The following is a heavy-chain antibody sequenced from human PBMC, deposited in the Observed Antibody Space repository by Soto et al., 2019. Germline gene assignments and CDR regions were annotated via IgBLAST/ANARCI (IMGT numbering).Heavy chain of an antibody. D-gene: IGHD6-13*01. CDR2: IIPIFETA. CDR1: GDSFSSYA. CDR3: AASDSSSWQHDY. Sequence: QVQLVQSGAEMKKPGSSVKVSCKVSGDSFSSYAISWVRQAPGEGLEWVGGIIPIFETANYAQNFQGRVTITPVEFTTTAYLEVTRLRPQDTAVFYCAASDSSSWQHDYWGQGTLITVSS. V-gene: IGHV1-69*01. J-gene: IGHJ4*02.